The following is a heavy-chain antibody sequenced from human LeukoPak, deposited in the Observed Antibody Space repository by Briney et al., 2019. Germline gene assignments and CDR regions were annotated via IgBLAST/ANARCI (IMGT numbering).Heavy chain of an antibody. CDR3: ARSPYYYDSSGYYVD. Sequence: GGSLRLSCAASGFTFSSYSMNWVLQAPGKGPEWVSSISSSSSYIYYADSVKGRFTISRDNAKNSLYLQMNSLRAEDTAVYYCARSPYYYDSSGYYVDWGQGTLVTVSS. J-gene: IGHJ4*02. CDR1: GFTFSSYS. V-gene: IGHV3-21*01. D-gene: IGHD3-22*01. CDR2: ISSSSSYI.